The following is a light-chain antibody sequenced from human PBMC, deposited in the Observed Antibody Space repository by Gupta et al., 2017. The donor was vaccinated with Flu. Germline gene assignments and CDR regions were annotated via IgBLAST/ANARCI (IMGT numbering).Light chain of an antibody. CDR3: QQYNGLIT. CDR1: QDISNY. CDR2: DAS. Sequence: VGDRVTITCQASQDISNYLNWYQQKPGKAPKLLIYDASNLETGVPSRFSGSGSGTYFTFTINNLQPEDIATYYCQQYNGLITFGGGTKVEI. J-gene: IGKJ4*01. V-gene: IGKV1-33*01.